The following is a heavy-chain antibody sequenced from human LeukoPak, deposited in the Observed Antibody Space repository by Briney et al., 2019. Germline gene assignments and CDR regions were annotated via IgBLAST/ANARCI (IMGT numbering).Heavy chain of an antibody. CDR2: INHSGST. CDR3: ARKLLHGRREHDY. D-gene: IGHD1-26*01. V-gene: IGHV4-34*01. CDR1: GGSFSGYY. Sequence: SETLSLTCAVYGGSFSGYYWSWIRQPPGKGLEWIGEINHSGSTNYNPSLKSRVTISVDTSKNQFYLKLSSVTAADTAVYYCARKLLHGRREHDYWGQGTLVTVSS. J-gene: IGHJ4*02.